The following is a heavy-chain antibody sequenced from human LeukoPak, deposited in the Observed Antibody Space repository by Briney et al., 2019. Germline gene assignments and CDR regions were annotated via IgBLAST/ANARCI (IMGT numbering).Heavy chain of an antibody. CDR3: ARGTVGYCSGGSCQGWFDP. CDR2: IYYSGST. Sequence: KSSETLSLTCTVSGGSIGSTGYYWGWIRQPPGKGLDWIGNIYYSGSTYYNPSLKSRVTISVDRSKNQFSLKLSSVTAADTAVYYCARGTVGYCSGGSCQGWFDPWGQGTLVTVSS. CDR1: GGSIGSTGYY. V-gene: IGHV4-39*07. J-gene: IGHJ5*02. D-gene: IGHD2-15*01.